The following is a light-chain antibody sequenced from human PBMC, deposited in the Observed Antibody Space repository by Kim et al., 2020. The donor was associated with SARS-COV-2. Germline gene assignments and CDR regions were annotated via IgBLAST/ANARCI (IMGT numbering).Light chain of an antibody. CDR1: WTNVGSHI. CDR3: ATWDNTLNAWV. V-gene: IGLV1-44*01. Sequence: GQRVTISCSGSWTNVGSHIVNWFQQLPGTAPKLLIYNDDQRPSGVPDRFSGSRSGTSASLAISGLQSADEADYYCATWDNTLNAWVFGGGTKVTVL. J-gene: IGLJ3*02. CDR2: NDD.